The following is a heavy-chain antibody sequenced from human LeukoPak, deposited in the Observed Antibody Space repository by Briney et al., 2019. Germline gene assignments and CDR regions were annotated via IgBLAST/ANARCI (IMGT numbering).Heavy chain of an antibody. V-gene: IGHV4-61*05. Sequence: SETLSLTCTVSGGSISSSSYYWGWIRQPPGKGLEWIGYIYYSGSTNYNPSLKSRVTISVDTSKNQFSLKLSSVTAADTAVYYCARSGYDILTGYHHYWYFDLWGRGTLVTVSS. CDR1: GGSISSSSYY. J-gene: IGHJ2*01. D-gene: IGHD3-9*01. CDR2: IYYSGST. CDR3: ARSGYDILTGYHHYWYFDL.